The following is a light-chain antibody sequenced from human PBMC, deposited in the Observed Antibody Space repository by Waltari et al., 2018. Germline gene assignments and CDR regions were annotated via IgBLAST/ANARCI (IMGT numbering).Light chain of an antibody. V-gene: IGLV2-14*01. CDR1: SSDVGGYNY. CDR3: SSYTSSSTYV. Sequence: QSALTQPASVSGSPGQSITISCTGPSSDVGGYNYVSWYQQHPGKAPKLMIYDVSKRPSGVYNRFSGSKSGNTASLTISGLQAEDEADYYCSSYTSSSTYVFGTGTKVTVL. J-gene: IGLJ1*01. CDR2: DVS.